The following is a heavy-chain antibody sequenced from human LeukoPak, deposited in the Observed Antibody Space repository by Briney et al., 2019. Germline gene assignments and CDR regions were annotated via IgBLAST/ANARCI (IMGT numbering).Heavy chain of an antibody. CDR3: ARGEGQGYFDY. Sequence: PSETLSLTCTVSSDFFSSVTDYWSWIRQPPGKGLEWIGYIYYSGSTNYNPSLKGRVTISVDTSKNQFSLKLSSVTAADTAVYYCARGEGQGYFDYWGQGTLVTVSS. J-gene: IGHJ4*02. CDR2: IYYSGST. CDR1: SDFFSSVTDY. V-gene: IGHV4-61*01.